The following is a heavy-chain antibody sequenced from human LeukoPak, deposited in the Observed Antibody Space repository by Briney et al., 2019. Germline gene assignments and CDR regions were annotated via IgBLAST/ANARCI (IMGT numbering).Heavy chain of an antibody. CDR2: IYTSGST. CDR3: ARQAGRAYAFDI. Sequence: SETLSLTCTVSGGSISSSSYYGGWIRQPPGKGLEWIGRIYTSGSTNYNPSLKSRVTMSVDTSKNQFSLKLSSVTAADTAVYYCARQAGRAYAFDIWGQGTMVTVSS. CDR1: GGSISSSSYY. D-gene: IGHD3-16*01. V-gene: IGHV4-39*07. J-gene: IGHJ3*02.